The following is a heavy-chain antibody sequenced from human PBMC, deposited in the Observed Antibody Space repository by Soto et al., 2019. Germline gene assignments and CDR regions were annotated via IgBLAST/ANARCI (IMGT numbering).Heavy chain of an antibody. V-gene: IGHV5-10-1*01. Sequence: GESLKISCKGSGYSFTSYWISWVRQMPGKGLEWMGRIDPSDSYTNYSPSFQGHVTISADKSISTAYLQWSSLKASDTAMYYCARSFSGYDLLVGYYYYRMDVWGQGTTVTVSS. CDR2: IDPSDSYT. CDR1: GYSFTSYW. D-gene: IGHD5-12*01. CDR3: ARSFSGYDLLVGYYYYRMDV. J-gene: IGHJ6*02.